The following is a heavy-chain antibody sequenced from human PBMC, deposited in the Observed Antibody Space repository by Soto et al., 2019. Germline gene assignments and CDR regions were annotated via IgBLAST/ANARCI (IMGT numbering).Heavy chain of an antibody. CDR1: GYSFTTYD. CDR2: MNPDSGNT. J-gene: IGHJ3*02. V-gene: IGHV1-8*01. Sequence: VQLVQSGAEVKKPGASVKVSCKTSGYSFTTYDINWVRQATGQGLEWMGWMNPDSGNTGYAQKFQGRVTMTRDTSTNTAYMELSSLTSEDTAVYYCARRTTMVAFDIWGQGTLVSVSS. D-gene: IGHD4-17*01. CDR3: ARRTTMVAFDI.